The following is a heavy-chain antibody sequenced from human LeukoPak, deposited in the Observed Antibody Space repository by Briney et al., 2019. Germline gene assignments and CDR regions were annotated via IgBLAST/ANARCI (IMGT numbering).Heavy chain of an antibody. J-gene: IGHJ3*02. CDR3: ARKHAFDI. Sequence: SETLSLTCTVSGYSISSGYYWGWIRQPPGKGLEWIGSIYHSGSTYYNPSLKSRVTISVDTSKNQFSLKLSSVTAADTAVYYCARKHAFDIWGQGTMVPVSS. CDR2: IYHSGST. V-gene: IGHV4-38-2*02. CDR1: GYSISSGYY.